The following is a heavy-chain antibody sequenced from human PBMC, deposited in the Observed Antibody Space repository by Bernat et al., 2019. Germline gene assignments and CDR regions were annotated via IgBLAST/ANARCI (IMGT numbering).Heavy chain of an antibody. D-gene: IGHD6-13*01. Sequence: EVQLVESGGGLVKPGGSLRLSCAASGFTFSNAWMNWVRQAPGKGLEWVGRIKSKTDGGTTDYAAPVKGRFTISRDDSKNTLYLQMNSLKTEDTAVYYCTTSLSSRSWENDAFDIWGQGTMVTVSS. CDR1: GFTFSNAW. CDR2: IKSKTDGGTT. V-gene: IGHV3-15*07. J-gene: IGHJ3*02. CDR3: TTSLSSRSWENDAFDI.